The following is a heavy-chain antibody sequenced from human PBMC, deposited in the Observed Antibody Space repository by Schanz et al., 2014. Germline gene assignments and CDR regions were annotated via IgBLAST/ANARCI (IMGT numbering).Heavy chain of an antibody. D-gene: IGHD5-12*01. J-gene: IGHJ4*02. CDR1: KFTFSNYA. CDR2: ISGSGGGT. V-gene: IGHV3-23*01. CDR3: ARDPNSVNELDY. Sequence: EVQLLESGGGLVQPGGSLRLSCAASKFTFSNYAMSWVRQAPGKGLEWVSSISGSGGGTYYADSVKGRFTVSRDNFKNTLYLQMNSLRAGDTAVYYCARDPNSVNELDYWGQGTLVTVSS.